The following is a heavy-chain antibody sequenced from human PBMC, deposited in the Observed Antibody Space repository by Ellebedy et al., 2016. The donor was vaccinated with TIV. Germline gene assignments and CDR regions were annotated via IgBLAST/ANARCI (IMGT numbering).Heavy chain of an antibody. J-gene: IGHJ4*02. CDR2: IGGNGAET. CDR1: GFTFDHYG. CDR3: VRDNGGQRGDFFDS. Sequence: PGGSLRLSCEAFGFTFDHYGMTRVRQPPGKGLEWVSTIGGNGAETYYADSVKGRFTVSRDNSKNTLYLQMNTMKVEDTAVFYCVRDNGGQRGDFFDSWGQGTLVTVSS. D-gene: IGHD4-23*01. V-gene: IGHV3-23*01.